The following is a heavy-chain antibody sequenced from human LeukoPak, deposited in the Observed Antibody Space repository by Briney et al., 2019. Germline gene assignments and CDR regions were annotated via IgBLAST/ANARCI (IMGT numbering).Heavy chain of an antibody. CDR1: GFPFSSYE. CDR2: IDSGGITI. D-gene: IGHD4-17*01. V-gene: IGHV3-48*03. J-gene: IGHJ4*02. CDR3: ARDSVGDLLDY. Sequence: GGSLRLSCEGSGFPFSSYEMNWLRQAPGKGLEWVSHIDSGGITIYYADSVKGRFTISRDNAKNSIYLQTDSLRVEDTAIYYCARDSVGDLLDYWGQGTPVTVSS.